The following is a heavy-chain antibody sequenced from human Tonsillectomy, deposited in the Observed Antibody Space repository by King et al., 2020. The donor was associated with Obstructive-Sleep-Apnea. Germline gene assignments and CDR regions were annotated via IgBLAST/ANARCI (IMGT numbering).Heavy chain of an antibody. D-gene: IGHD1-1*01. CDR3: ASSVQLERDSLYYYYGMDV. CDR2: ISAYNSNT. CDR1: GYTFTSYG. V-gene: IGHV1-18*04. J-gene: IGHJ6*02. Sequence: VQLVESGAEVKKPGASVKVSCKASGYTFTSYGINWVRQAPGQGLEWMGWISAYNSNTNYAQKLQGRVTMTTDTSTRTAYMELRSLRSDDTAVYYCASSVQLERDSLYYYYGMDVWGQGTTVTVSS.